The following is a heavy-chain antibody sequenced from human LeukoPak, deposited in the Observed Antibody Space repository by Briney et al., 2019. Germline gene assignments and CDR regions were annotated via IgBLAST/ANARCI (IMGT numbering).Heavy chain of an antibody. V-gene: IGHV3-30*03. CDR2: ISYDGSNK. CDR1: GFTFSSYG. Sequence: GGSLRLSCAASGFTFSSYGMHWVRQAPGKGLEWVAVISYDGSNKYYADSVKGRFTISRDNSKNTLYLQMNSLRAEDTAVYYCARDLHTRISMIVVGEWFDPWGKGTLVTVSS. J-gene: IGHJ5*02. D-gene: IGHD3-22*01. CDR3: ARDLHTRISMIVVGEWFDP.